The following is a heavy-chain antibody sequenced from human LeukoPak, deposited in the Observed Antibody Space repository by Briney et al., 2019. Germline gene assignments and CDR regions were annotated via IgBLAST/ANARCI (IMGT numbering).Heavy chain of an antibody. CDR1: DYSITMYY. Sequence: SETLSLTCSVSDYSITMYYWTWLRHPPGKGLEWIVYVDHTGSTNFNPSLNGRVSISRDTTKNLFSLRLRSVTAADTAVYYCAKSNGYGLIDIWGQGTMVTASS. CDR3: AKSNGYGLIDI. D-gene: IGHD3-10*01. CDR2: VDHTGST. J-gene: IGHJ3*02. V-gene: IGHV4-59*01.